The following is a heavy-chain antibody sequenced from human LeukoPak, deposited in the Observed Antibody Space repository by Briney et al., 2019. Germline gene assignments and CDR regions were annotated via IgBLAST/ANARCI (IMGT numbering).Heavy chain of an antibody. CDR1: GYTFTGYY. CDR3: ASDRWLRGEQYYFDY. Sequence: ASVKVSCKASGYTFTGYYMHWVRQAPGQGLEWMGWINPNSGGTNYAQKFQGRVTMTRDTSISTAYMELSRLRSDDTAVYYCASDRWLRGEQYYFDYWGQGTLVTVSS. D-gene: IGHD5-12*01. J-gene: IGHJ4*02. V-gene: IGHV1-2*02. CDR2: INPNSGGT.